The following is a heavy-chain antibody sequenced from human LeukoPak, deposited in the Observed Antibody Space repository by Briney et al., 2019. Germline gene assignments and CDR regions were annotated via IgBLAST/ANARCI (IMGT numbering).Heavy chain of an antibody. CDR3: ARPIDNGSGSYYFPY. J-gene: IGHJ4*02. CDR1: GFSFHYYA. D-gene: IGHD3-10*01. V-gene: IGHV3-30-3*01. CDR2: ISYDGANE. Sequence: SLRLSCAASGFSFHYYAMHWVRQALGKGLEWVAVISYDGANEYYADSVKGRLTISRDNSKNTLYMEMSSLRPEDTAVYYCARPIDNGSGSYYFPYWGQGTLVTVSS.